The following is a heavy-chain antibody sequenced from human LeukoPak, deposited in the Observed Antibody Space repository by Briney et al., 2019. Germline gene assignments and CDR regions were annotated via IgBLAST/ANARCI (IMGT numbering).Heavy chain of an antibody. J-gene: IGHJ5*02. V-gene: IGHV4-59*01. Sequence: SETLSLTCTVSGGSISSNYWSWIRQPPGKGLEWIGYIYDSGNTNYNPSLKSRVTISVDTSKNQFSLKMTYVTAADTAVYYCESHAHHNWFDPWGQGTLVTVSS. CDR1: GGSISSNY. CDR3: ESHAHHNWFDP. CDR2: IYDSGNT.